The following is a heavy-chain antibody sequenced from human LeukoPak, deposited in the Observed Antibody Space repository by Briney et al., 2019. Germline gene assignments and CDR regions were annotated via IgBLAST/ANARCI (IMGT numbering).Heavy chain of an antibody. J-gene: IGHJ4*02. CDR2: ISNDGSNN. CDR3: ARDAGERWTVDFDY. CDR1: GFTFSSYG. Sequence: GGSLRLSCAASGFTFSSYGMHWVRQAPGKGLEWVAVISNDGSNNYSADSVKGRFTISRDNSKNTLYLQTNSLRAEDTAVYYCARDAGERWTVDFDYWGQGTLVTVSS. V-gene: IGHV3-30*03. D-gene: IGHD3/OR15-3a*01.